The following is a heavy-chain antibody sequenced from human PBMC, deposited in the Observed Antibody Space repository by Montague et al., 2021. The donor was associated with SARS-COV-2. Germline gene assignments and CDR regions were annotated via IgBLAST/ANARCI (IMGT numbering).Heavy chain of an antibody. D-gene: IGHD5-18*01. CDR1: GDSISSYY. J-gene: IGHJ4*02. Sequence: SETLSLTCTVSGDSISSYYWSWIRQSPGKGLEWIGYIYYSGSTNYNPSLKSRVTISVDTSKNQFSLKLRSVTAADTAVYYCAGGHLWYDYWGQGTLVTVSS. CDR2: IYYSGST. V-gene: IGHV4-59*08. CDR3: AGGHLWYDY.